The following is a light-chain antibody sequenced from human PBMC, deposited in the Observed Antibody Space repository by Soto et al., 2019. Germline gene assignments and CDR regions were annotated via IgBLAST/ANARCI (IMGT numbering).Light chain of an antibody. V-gene: IGKV3-20*01. Sequence: EIVLTQSPGTLSLSPGEGATLSCRASQSVSTNFFAWYQQKPGQAPRLLIYGASTRATGIPDRFSGSGSGTDFTLPISRLELEDFAVYYCQQYGRTSWTFGKGT. J-gene: IGKJ1*01. CDR2: GAS. CDR1: QSVSTNF. CDR3: QQYGRTSWT.